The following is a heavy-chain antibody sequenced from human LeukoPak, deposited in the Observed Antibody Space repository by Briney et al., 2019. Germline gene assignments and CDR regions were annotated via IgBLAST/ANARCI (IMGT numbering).Heavy chain of an antibody. D-gene: IGHD4-23*01. CDR1: GLTFSRYW. V-gene: IGHV3-74*01. Sequence: GGSLRLSCEASGLTFSRYWMHRVRQPPGGGLVWVSRINPDGSTTKYADSVKGRFTISRGNAKNTLYLQMNSLGVEDTATYHCATGAGSGNNRPPDVFDIWGQGALVTVSS. CDR3: ATGAGSGNNRPPDVFDI. J-gene: IGHJ3*02. CDR2: INPDGSTT.